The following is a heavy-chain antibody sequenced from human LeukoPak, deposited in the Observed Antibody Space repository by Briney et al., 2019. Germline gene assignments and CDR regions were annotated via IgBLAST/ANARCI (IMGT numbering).Heavy chain of an antibody. V-gene: IGHV3-21*04. J-gene: IGHJ6*02. CDR3: ARPQGLSLDYYGMDV. CDR1: GFTFSSYS. CDR2: LSGSSTYI. Sequence: GGSLRLSCAASGFTFSSYSMNWVRQAPGKGLEWVSSLSGSSTYIFYADSVKGRFTISRDNAKNSLYLQMNSLRAEDTAVYYCARPQGLSLDYYGMDVWGQGTTVTVSS.